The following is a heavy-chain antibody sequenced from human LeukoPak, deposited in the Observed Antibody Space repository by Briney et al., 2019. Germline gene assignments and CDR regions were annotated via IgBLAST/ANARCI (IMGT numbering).Heavy chain of an antibody. J-gene: IGHJ6*02. Sequence: ASVKASCKASGGTFSSYAISWVRQAPGQGLEWMGIINPSGGSASYAQKFQGRVTMTRDTSTSTVYMELSSLRSEDTAVYYCARDLYDILTGYSTLKYYYYYYGMDVWGQGTTVTVSS. CDR1: GGTFSSYA. CDR2: INPSGGSA. V-gene: IGHV1-46*01. D-gene: IGHD3-9*01. CDR3: ARDLYDILTGYSTLKYYYYYYGMDV.